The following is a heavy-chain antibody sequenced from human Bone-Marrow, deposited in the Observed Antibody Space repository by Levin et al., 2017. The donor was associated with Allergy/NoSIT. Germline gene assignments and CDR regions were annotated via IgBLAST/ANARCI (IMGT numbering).Heavy chain of an antibody. Sequence: SVKVSCKASGGTFSSFAINWVRQAPGQRLEWMGGIRPIFDAADYEQRFQGRLTITADKSTTTAYLELSSLRSEDTAVYYCARSFGGYYYMDVWGEGTTVTVS. CDR1: GGTFSSFA. D-gene: IGHD3-16*01. J-gene: IGHJ6*03. V-gene: IGHV1-69*06. CDR2: IRPIFDAA. CDR3: ARSFGGYYYMDV.